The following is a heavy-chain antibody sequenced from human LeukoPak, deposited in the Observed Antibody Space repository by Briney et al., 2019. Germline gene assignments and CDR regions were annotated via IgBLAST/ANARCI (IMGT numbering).Heavy chain of an antibody. D-gene: IGHD1-1*01. CDR3: ARGEGLTTGTTGYYYGVDV. V-gene: IGHV1-8*01. CDR2: MNPNSGNT. CDR1: GYTFTSYD. Sequence: ASVKVSCKASGYTFTSYDINWVRQATGQGLEWMGWMNPNSGNTGYAQKFQDRVTMTRNTSISTAYMELSSLTSEDTAVYYCARGEGLTTGTTGYYYGVDVWGQGTTVTVSS. J-gene: IGHJ6*02.